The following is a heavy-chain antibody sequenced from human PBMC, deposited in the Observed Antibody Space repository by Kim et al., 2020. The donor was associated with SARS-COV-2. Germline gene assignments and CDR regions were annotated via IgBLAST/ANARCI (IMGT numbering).Heavy chain of an antibody. CDR2: ISYDGYRK. Sequence: GGSLRLSCVASGFTLSDYGMHWVRQAPGKGLEWVAVISYDGYRKHYGDSVKGRFTISRDKSKKTLYLQMNSLTLGDTGVYYCAKDDSAAAGVSPGGMDVWSQGTTVTVSS. CDR3: AKDDSAAAGVSPGGMDV. CDR1: GFTLSDYG. J-gene: IGHJ6*02. D-gene: IGHD6-13*01. V-gene: IGHV3-30*18.